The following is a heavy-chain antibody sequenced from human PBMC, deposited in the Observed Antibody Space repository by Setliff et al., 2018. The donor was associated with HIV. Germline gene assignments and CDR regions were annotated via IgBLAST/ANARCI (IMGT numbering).Heavy chain of an antibody. D-gene: IGHD6-13*01. Sequence: ASVKVSCKASGYTFSTYVMHWVRQAPGQRLEWMGWINAGDDTTYSQEFQGRVTITRDTSASTAYMELSSLRSEDMAVYYCAREGAAPGLGLDYWGQGTLVTVSS. CDR3: AREGAAPGLGLDY. J-gene: IGHJ4*02. V-gene: IGHV1-3*03. CDR1: GYTFSTYV. CDR2: INAGDDT.